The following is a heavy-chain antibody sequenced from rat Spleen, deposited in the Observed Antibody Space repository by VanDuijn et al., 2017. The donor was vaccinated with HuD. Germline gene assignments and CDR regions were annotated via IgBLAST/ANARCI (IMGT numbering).Heavy chain of an antibody. CDR2: ISLSGGST. J-gene: IGHJ2*01. Sequence: EVQLVESGGGLVQPGRSLKLSCAASGFTYSNYGMHWIRQAPTKGLEWVASISLSGGSTNYPDSVKGRFTISRDNAKSTLYLQMNSLRSEDTATYYCAARIGTTFYWGQGVMVTVSS. D-gene: IGHD1-5*01. V-gene: IGHV5-19*01. CDR3: AARIGTTFY. CDR1: GFTYSNYG.